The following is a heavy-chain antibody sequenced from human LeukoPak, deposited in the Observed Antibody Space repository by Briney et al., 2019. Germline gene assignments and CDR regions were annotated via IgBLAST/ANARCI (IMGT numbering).Heavy chain of an antibody. Sequence: GGSLRLSCAASGFTFSNSAMSWVRQAPGKGLEWVSTLSGSGITTYYADSVKGRFTISRDDSRNTVYLQLNNLRVEDTAIYYCAKANWVSNADAVWWGQGTQVTVSS. CDR3: AKANWVSNADAVW. V-gene: IGHV3-23*01. CDR1: GFTFSNSA. D-gene: IGHD1-1*01. J-gene: IGHJ4*02. CDR2: LSGSGITT.